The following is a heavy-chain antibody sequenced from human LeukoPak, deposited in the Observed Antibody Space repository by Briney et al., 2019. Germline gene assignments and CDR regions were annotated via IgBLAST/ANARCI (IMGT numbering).Heavy chain of an antibody. J-gene: IGHJ4*02. CDR1: GGSISSYY. CDR3: ARYLAEHYFDY. Sequence: SETLSLTCTVSGGSISSYYWSWIRQPPGKGLEWIGYIYYSGSTNYNPSLKSRVTISVDTSKNQFSLKLSSVTAADTAVYYCARYLAEHYFDYWGQGTLVTVSS. V-gene: IGHV4-59*01. CDR2: IYYSGST. D-gene: IGHD3-16*01.